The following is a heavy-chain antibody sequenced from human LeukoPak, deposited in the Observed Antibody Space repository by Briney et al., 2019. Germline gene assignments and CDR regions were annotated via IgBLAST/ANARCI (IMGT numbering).Heavy chain of an antibody. CDR2: ISGSGGST. Sequence: AGGSLRLSCAASGFTFSSYAMSWVRQAPGKGLEWVSGISGSGGSTYYADSVKGRFTISRDNSKNTLYLQMNSLRAEDTAVYYCAKGGYYDSSGYPGYWGQGTLVTVSS. CDR1: GFTFSSYA. D-gene: IGHD3-22*01. V-gene: IGHV3-23*01. J-gene: IGHJ4*02. CDR3: AKGGYYDSSGYPGY.